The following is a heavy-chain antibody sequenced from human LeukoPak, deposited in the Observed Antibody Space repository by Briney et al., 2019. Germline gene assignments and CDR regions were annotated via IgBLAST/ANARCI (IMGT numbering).Heavy chain of an antibody. CDR1: GFTFSGYA. Sequence: PGGPLRLSCAASGFTFSGYAMYWVRQAPGKGLEWMAVIWFDESKAYYADSVKGRFTISRDNSKNTLFLQMNSLRVEDTAVYYCAKDLIGGNYRSLPDHWGQGTLVTVSS. CDR2: IWFDESKA. CDR3: AKDLIGGNYRSLPDH. D-gene: IGHD1-26*01. J-gene: IGHJ5*02. V-gene: IGHV3-33*06.